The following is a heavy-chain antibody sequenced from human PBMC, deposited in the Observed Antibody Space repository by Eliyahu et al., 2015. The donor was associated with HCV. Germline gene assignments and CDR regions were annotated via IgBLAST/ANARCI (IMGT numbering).Heavy chain of an antibody. D-gene: IGHD2-2*01. V-gene: IGHV3-7*01. CDR3: RIGHYSST. J-gene: IGHJ5*02. CDR1: GFTXGNYW. CDR2: IKDDGSEI. Sequence: LVESGGGLVQPGXXXXLSXAAXGFTXGNYWXNWVRQAPRKGLEWVANIKDDGSEIYYADSVKGRFTISRDNVKKSLYLQMNNLRAEDTAVYFCRIGHYSSTWGQGTLVTVSS.